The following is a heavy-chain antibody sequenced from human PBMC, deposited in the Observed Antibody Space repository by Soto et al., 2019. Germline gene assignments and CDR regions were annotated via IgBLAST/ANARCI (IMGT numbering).Heavy chain of an antibody. Sequence: QVQLVESGGTVIQPGRSLRLSCAASGFTFSNFGMHWVRQAPGTGLEWVAVISNDENIKAYTDSVKGRFSISRDNSKNTLYLQMNILKPEDTAVYYCAKLRRSGWHHYYYGMDTWGQGTTVTVSS. CDR1: GFTFSNFG. D-gene: IGHD6-19*01. J-gene: IGHJ6*02. CDR3: AKLRRSGWHHYYYGMDT. V-gene: IGHV3-30*18. CDR2: ISNDENIK.